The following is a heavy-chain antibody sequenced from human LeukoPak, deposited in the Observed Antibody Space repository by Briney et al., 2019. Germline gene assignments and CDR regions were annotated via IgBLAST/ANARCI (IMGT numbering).Heavy chain of an antibody. Sequence: PGGSLRLSCAASGFTFSNAWMSWVRQAPGKGLEWVGRIKSKTDGGTTDYAAPVKGRFTIPRDDSKNTLYLQMNSLKTEDTAVYYCTTAVDHDLYLWFGELSNWGQGTLVTVSS. CDR2: IKSKTDGGTT. CDR1: GFTFSNAW. CDR3: TTAVDHDLYLWFGELSN. D-gene: IGHD3-10*01. J-gene: IGHJ4*02. V-gene: IGHV3-15*01.